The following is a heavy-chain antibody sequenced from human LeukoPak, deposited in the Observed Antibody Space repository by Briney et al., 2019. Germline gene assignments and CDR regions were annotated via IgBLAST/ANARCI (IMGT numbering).Heavy chain of an antibody. CDR1: GFTFSSYD. D-gene: IGHD6-13*01. CDR3: ARGRYIAAAGLSSAYGMGV. Sequence: GGSLRLSCAASGFTFSSYDMHWVRQATGKGLEWVSAIGTAGDTYYPGSVKGRFTISRENAKNSLYLQMNGLSAGDTAVYYWARGRYIAAAGLSSAYGMGVWGQGTTVTVSS. CDR2: IGTAGDT. V-gene: IGHV3-13*01. J-gene: IGHJ6*02.